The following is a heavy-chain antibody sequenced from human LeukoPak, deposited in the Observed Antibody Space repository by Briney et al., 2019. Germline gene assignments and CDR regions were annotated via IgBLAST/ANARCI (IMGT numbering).Heavy chain of an antibody. V-gene: IGHV4-4*07. CDR1: GGSISNYY. J-gene: IGHJ3*02. CDR2: LHASGST. CDR3: ARDQSGSGGHNNDAFDI. D-gene: IGHD3-16*01. Sequence: SETLSLTCSVSGGSISNYYWNWFRQPAGKGLEWIGRLHASGSTRYNPSFGTRVTMSADTSKNQLSLKLTSVTAADTALYFCARDQSGSGGHNNDAFDIWGQGTMVTVYS.